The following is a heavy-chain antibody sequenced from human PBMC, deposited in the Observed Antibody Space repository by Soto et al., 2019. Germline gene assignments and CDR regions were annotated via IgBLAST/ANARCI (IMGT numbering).Heavy chain of an antibody. CDR1: GFTFSNAW. Sequence: GGSLRLSSAASGFTFSNAWMSWVRQAPGKGLEWVATISATGGSTYYADSVKGRFTISRDNSKNTLYLQMNGLRVEDTAVYYCAKDRLAGNFDYWGQGTQVTVSS. CDR2: ISATGGST. CDR3: AKDRLAGNFDY. V-gene: IGHV3-23*01. J-gene: IGHJ4*02.